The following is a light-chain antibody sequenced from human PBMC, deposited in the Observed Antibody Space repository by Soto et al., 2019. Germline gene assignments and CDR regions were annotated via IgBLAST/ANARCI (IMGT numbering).Light chain of an antibody. CDR1: QSVRSSS. J-gene: IGKJ1*01. Sequence: EIVLTQSPGTLSLSPGERASLSCRASQSVRSSSLAWYQKKPGQPPRLLIYGASSRATGIPDRFSGSGSGTDITLTISRLEPEDFAVYFCQQYGDSPDTDRWTFGPGTKVEIK. V-gene: IGKV3-20*01. CDR3: QQYGDSPDTDRWT. CDR2: GAS.